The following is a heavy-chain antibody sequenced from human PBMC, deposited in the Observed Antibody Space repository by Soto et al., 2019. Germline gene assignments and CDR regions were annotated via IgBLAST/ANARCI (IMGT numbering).Heavy chain of an antibody. CDR1: GFTFSSYG. D-gene: IGHD2-2*02. Sequence: PGGSLRLSCSASGFTFSSYGMIWVRQAPGKGLEWVSGISGSGGSTYYADSVKGRFTISRDNSKNTLYLQMNSLRAEDTAVYYCAKDRGPILGLFSLDAWGQGTLVTVSS. CDR3: AKDRGPILGLFSLDA. V-gene: IGHV3-23*01. CDR2: ISGSGGST. J-gene: IGHJ5*02.